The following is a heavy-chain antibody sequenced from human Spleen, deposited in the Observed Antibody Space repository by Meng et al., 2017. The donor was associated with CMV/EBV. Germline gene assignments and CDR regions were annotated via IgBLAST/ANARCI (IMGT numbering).Heavy chain of an antibody. CDR3: AKAKDFWSDYFFYGMDV. CDR2: INRSGGRT. V-gene: IGHV3-23*01. Sequence: GGSLRLSCAASGFSFSSHVMSWVRQAPGKGLEWVSSINRSGGRTYYADSVQGRFNISRDNSKNTLFLQMNSLRAEDTAVYYCAKAKDFWSDYFFYGMDVRGQGTTVTVSS. D-gene: IGHD3-3*01. CDR1: GFSFSSHV. J-gene: IGHJ6*02.